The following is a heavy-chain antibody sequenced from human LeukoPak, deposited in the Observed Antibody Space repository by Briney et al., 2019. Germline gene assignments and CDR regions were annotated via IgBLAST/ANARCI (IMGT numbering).Heavy chain of an antibody. D-gene: IGHD3-22*01. V-gene: IGHV3-30-3*01. J-gene: IGHJ4*02. CDR3: ARGGYDSSGYPPMDFDY. CDR2: ISYDGSNK. CDR1: GFTFSSYA. Sequence: HSGGSLRLSCAASGFTFSSYAMPWVRQAPGKGLEWVAVISYDGSNKYYADSVKGRFTISRDNSKNTLYLQMNSLRAEDTAVYYCARGGYDSSGYPPMDFDYWGQGTLVTVSS.